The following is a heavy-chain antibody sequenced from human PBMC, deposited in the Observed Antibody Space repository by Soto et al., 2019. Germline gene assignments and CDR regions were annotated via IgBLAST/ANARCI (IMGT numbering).Heavy chain of an antibody. CDR1: GYTFTSYD. J-gene: IGHJ4*02. CDR3: ASFRRDLDSGYDELFDY. V-gene: IGHV1-8*01. CDR2: MNPNSGNT. Sequence: ASVKVSCKASGYTFTSYDINWVRQATGQGLEWMGWMNPNSGNTGYAQKFQGRVTMTRNTSISTAYMELSSLRSEDTAVYYCASFRRDLDSGYDELFDYWGQGTLVTVSS. D-gene: IGHD5-12*01.